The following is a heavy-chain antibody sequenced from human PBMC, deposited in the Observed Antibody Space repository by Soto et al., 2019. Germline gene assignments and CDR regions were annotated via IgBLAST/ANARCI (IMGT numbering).Heavy chain of an antibody. CDR1: GGSISSSSYY. CDR2: IYYSGST. V-gene: IGHV4-39*01. CDR3: ARQGLRAVYYGMDV. J-gene: IGHJ6*02. Sequence: SETLSLTCTVSGGSISSSSYYWGWIRQPPGKGLEWIGSIYYSGSTYYNPSLKSRVTISVDTSKNQFTLKLSSVTAADTAVYYCARQGLRAVYYGMDVWGQGTTVTVSS. D-gene: IGHD2-21*01.